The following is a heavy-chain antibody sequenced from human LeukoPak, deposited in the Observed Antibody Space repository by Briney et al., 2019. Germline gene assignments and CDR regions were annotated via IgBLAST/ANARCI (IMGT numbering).Heavy chain of an antibody. J-gene: IGHJ6*02. CDR2: IYYSGST. V-gene: IGHV4-59*08. Sequence: PSETLSLTCTVSGGSISSYYWSWIRQPPGEGLEWIGYIYYSGSTNYNPSLESRVTISVDTSKNQFSLKLSSVTAADTAVYYCARGIRYCSGGSCYGGMDVWGQGTTVTVSS. CDR1: GGSISSYY. CDR3: ARGIRYCSGGSCYGGMDV. D-gene: IGHD2-15*01.